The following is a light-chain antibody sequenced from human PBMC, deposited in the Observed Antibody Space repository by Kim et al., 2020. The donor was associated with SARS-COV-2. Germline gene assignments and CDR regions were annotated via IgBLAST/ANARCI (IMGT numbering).Light chain of an antibody. J-gene: IGKJ2*01. CDR1: QSLLYSNGYNY. Sequence: DIVMTQSPLSLPVTPGEPASISCRSSQSLLYSNGYNYLDWYLQKPGQSPQLLIYLGSTRASGVPDRFSGGGSGTDFTLQISRVEAEDVGVYYCMQALQTPYTFGQGTKLEI. V-gene: IGKV2-28*01. CDR2: LGS. CDR3: MQALQTPYT.